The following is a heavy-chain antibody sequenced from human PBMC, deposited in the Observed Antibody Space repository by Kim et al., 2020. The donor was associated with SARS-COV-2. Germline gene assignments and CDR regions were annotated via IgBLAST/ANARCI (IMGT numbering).Heavy chain of an antibody. D-gene: IGHD2-8*01. J-gene: IGHJ5*02. CDR2: IDPSDSYT. V-gene: IGHV5-10-1*01. Sequence: GESLKISCKGSGYSFTSYWISWVRQMPGKGLEWMGRIDPSDSYTNYSPSFQGHVTISADKSISTAYLQWSSLKASDTAMYYCARLISYCTNGVCYGGGVYGQDWFDPWGQGTLVTVSS. CDR1: GYSFTSYW. CDR3: ARLISYCTNGVCYGGGVYGQDWFDP.